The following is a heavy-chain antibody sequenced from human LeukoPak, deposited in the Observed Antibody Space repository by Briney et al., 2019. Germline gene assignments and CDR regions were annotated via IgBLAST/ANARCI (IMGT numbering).Heavy chain of an antibody. Sequence: KVSCKASGGTFSSYAISWVRQAPGQGLEWMGRIIPILGIANYAQKFQGRVTITADKSTSTAYMELSSLRSEDTAVYYCARDLSLQYSSSSFYGMDVWGQGTTVTVSS. V-gene: IGHV1-69*04. CDR1: GGTFSSYA. D-gene: IGHD6-6*01. J-gene: IGHJ6*02. CDR2: IIPILGIA. CDR3: ARDLSLQYSSSSFYGMDV.